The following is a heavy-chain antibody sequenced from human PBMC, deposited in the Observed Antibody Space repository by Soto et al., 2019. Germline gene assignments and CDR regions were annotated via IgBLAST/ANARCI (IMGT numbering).Heavy chain of an antibody. J-gene: IGHJ6*02. D-gene: IGHD6-19*01. CDR3: AKDSDIAVYGMDV. V-gene: IGHV3-30-3*01. CDR1: GFTFNSHT. CDR2: ISYDGSYK. Sequence: PGGSLRLSCTASGFTFNSHTMHWVRQAPGEGLEWVAVISYDGSYKFYADSVKGRFTISRGNSKSTLYLQMNSLRAEDTAVYYCAKDSDIAVYGMDVWGQGTTVTVSS.